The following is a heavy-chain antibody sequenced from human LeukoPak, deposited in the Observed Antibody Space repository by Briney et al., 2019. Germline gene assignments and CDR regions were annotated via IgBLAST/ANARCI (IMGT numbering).Heavy chain of an antibody. CDR2: ISSNGGNT. Sequence: GGSLRLSCSASGFTFSFYAMGWVRQAPGEGLEYVSAISSNGGNTYYADSVKGRFTISRDNSKNTLYLQMNSLRADDTAVYYCVKGFPHYYDSSGFGAFDVWGQGTIVTVSS. D-gene: IGHD3-22*01. J-gene: IGHJ3*01. V-gene: IGHV3-64D*09. CDR1: GFTFSFYA. CDR3: VKGFPHYYDSSGFGAFDV.